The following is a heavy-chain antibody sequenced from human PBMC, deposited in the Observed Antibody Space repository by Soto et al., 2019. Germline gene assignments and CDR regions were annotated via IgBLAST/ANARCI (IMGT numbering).Heavy chain of an antibody. D-gene: IGHD2-8*01. V-gene: IGHV4-34*01. CDR3: ARSLGSRTNWFDP. J-gene: IGHJ5*02. CDR2: INHSGST. Sequence: PSETLSLTCAVYGGSFSGYYWSWIRQPPGKGLEWIGEINHSGSTNYNPSLKSRVTISVGTSKNQFSLKLSSVTAADTAVYYCARSLGSRTNWFDPWGQGTLVTVSS. CDR1: GGSFSGYY.